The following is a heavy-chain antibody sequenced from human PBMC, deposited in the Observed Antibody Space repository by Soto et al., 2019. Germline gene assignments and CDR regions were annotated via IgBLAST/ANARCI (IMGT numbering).Heavy chain of an antibody. J-gene: IGHJ4*03. CDR1: GGSISSSSYY. CDR2: VYYSGST. V-gene: IGHV4-39*07. D-gene: IGHD2-8*02. CDR3: ARDKITGLFDY. Sequence: SETLSLTCTVSGGSISSSSYYWGWIRQPPGKGLEWIGSVYYSGSTYYNPSLKSRVTISVDTSKNQFSLKLTSVTAAYTAVYYFARDKITGLFDYWGQGTMVTVSS.